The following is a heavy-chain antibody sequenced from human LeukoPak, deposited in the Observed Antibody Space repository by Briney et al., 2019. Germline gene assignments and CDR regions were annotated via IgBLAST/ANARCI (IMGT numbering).Heavy chain of an antibody. CDR1: GFTFSSYG. D-gene: IGHD1-26*01. Sequence: PGGSLRLSCAASGFTFSSYGMHWVRQAPGKGLEWVAVISYDGSNKYYADSVKGRFTISRDNSKNTLYLQMNSLRAEDTAVYYCARDGPRGGSPNIDDAFDIWGQGTMVTVSS. CDR2: ISYDGSNK. J-gene: IGHJ3*02. CDR3: ARDGPRGGSPNIDDAFDI. V-gene: IGHV3-30*03.